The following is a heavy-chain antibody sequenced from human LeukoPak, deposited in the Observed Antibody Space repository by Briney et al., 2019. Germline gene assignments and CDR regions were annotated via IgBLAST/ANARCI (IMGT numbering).Heavy chain of an antibody. J-gene: IGHJ5*01. Sequence: ASVKVSCKASGYTFTGYYMHWVRQAPGQGLEWMGWINPNSGGTNYAQKFQGRVTMTRDTSISTAYMELSRLRSDDTAVYYCARVNRDLARRQYGFDSWGQGTLVTVSS. CDR1: GYTFTGYY. V-gene: IGHV1-2*02. D-gene: IGHD1-14*01. CDR2: INPNSGGT. CDR3: ARVNRDLARRQYGFDS.